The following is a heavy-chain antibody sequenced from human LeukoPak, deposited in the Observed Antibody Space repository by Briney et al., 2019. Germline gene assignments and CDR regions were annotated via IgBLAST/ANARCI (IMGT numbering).Heavy chain of an antibody. V-gene: IGHV3-7*01. Sequence: QAGGSLRLSCAASGFTFSSYWMSWVRQAPGKGLEWVANMKQDGSEKYYVDSVKGRFTISRDNAKNSLYLQMNSLRAEDTAVYYCARATVTTSWGYYYYMDVWGKGTTVTVSS. CDR2: MKQDGSEK. CDR3: ARATVTTSWGYYYYMDV. CDR1: GFTFSSYW. D-gene: IGHD4-17*01. J-gene: IGHJ6*03.